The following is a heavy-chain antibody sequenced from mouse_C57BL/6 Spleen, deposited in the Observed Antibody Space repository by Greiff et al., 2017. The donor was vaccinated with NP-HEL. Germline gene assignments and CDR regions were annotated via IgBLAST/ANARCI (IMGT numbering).Heavy chain of an antibody. CDR2: ISGGGGNT. Sequence: EVQVEESGGGLVKPGGSLKLSCAASGFTFSSYTMSWVRQTPEKRLEWVATISGGGGNTYYPDSVKGRFTISRDNAKNTLYLQMSSLRSEDTALYYCARGGYYFDYWGQGTTLTVSS. D-gene: IGHD1-1*02. J-gene: IGHJ2*01. CDR1: GFTFSSYT. V-gene: IGHV5-9*01. CDR3: ARGGYYFDY.